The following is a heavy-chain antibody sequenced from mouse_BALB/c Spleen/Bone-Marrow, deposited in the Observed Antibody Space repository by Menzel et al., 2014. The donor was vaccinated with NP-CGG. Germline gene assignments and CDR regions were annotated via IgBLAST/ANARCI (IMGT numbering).Heavy chain of an antibody. Sequence: QVQLKDSGPGLVAPSQSLSITCTVSGFSLXSYGVHWVRQPPGKGLEWLGVIWAGGSTNYNSALMSRLSISKDNSKSQVFLKMNSLQTDDTAMYYCAREPSTMITTGFAYWGQGTPVTVSA. J-gene: IGHJ3*01. CDR2: IWAGGST. CDR1: GFSLXSYG. D-gene: IGHD2-4*01. V-gene: IGHV2-9*02. CDR3: AREPSTMITTGFAY.